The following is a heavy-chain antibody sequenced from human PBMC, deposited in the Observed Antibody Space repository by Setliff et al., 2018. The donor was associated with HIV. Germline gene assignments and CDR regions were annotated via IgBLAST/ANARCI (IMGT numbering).Heavy chain of an antibody. V-gene: IGHV1-69*05. CDR2: IIPIFGTT. D-gene: IGHD2-15*01. J-gene: IGHJ4*02. CDR1: GGTFSTHA. Sequence: GASVKVSCKASGGTFSTHAINWVRQAPGQGLEWMGGIIPIFGTTHYAQKFQGRVTITTDESTNTAYMELGSLRSDDTAIYYCAKPFGSDGSRQLDSWGQGTLVTVSS. CDR3: AKPFGSDGSRQLDS.